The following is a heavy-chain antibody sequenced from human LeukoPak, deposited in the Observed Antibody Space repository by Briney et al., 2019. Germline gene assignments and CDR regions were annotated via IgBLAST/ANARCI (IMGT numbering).Heavy chain of an antibody. V-gene: IGHV1-69*05. D-gene: IGHD3-22*01. J-gene: IGHJ5*02. Sequence: SSVKVSCKASGGTFSSYAISWVRQAPGQGLEWMGGIIPIFGTANYAQKFQGRVTITTDESTSTAYMELSSLRSEDTAVYYCARRASDYYDSSGYYYWFDPWGQGTLVTVS. CDR1: GGTFSSYA. CDR3: ARRASDYYDSSGYYYWFDP. CDR2: IIPIFGTA.